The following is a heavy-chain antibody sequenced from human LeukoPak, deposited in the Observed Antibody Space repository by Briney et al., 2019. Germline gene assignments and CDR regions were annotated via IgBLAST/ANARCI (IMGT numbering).Heavy chain of an antibody. D-gene: IGHD3-10*01. CDR3: ARNYYGSGSYEYYFVY. J-gene: IGHJ4*02. CDR1: RYTFTGYY. CDR2: INPNSGGT. Sequence: ASVKVSCKASRYTFTGYYMHWVRQAPGQGLEWMGWINPNSGGTNYAQKFQGRVTMTRDTSISTAYMELSRLRSDDTAVYYCARNYYGSGSYEYYFVYWGQGTLVTVSS. V-gene: IGHV1-2*02.